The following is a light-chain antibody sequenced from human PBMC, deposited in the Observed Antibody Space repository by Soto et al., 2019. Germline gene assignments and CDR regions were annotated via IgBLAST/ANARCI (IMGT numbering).Light chain of an antibody. CDR1: SSNIGSNF. CDR2: TNN. V-gene: IGLV1-44*01. J-gene: IGLJ3*02. CDR3: AAWDDSLNGPL. Sequence: QSVLTQPPSASGTPGQSVTISCSGSSSNIGSNFVNWDQQLPGTAPKLLIYTNNQRPSGVPDRFSGSKSGTSASLAISGLQSEYEADYHCAAWDDSLNGPLFGGGTKLTVL.